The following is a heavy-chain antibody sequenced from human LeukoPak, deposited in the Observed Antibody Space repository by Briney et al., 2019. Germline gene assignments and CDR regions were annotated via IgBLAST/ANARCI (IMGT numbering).Heavy chain of an antibody. CDR1: GFTATSDY. J-gene: IGHJ4*02. CDR2: VYSGGNT. D-gene: IGHD3-16*01. V-gene: IGHV3-66*01. CDR3: AREAPGGEFDY. Sequence: GGCLRLSCTASGFTATSDYMSWVRQAPGEGLEWVSVVYSGGNTYYAASAKGRFTISRDNSKNTLYLQMKSPAAEHTAVYCCAREAPGGEFDYWGQGNLVTVSS.